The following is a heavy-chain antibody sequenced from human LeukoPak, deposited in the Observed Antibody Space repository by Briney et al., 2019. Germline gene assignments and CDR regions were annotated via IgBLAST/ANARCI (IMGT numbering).Heavy chain of an antibody. J-gene: IGHJ4*02. Sequence: GGSLRLSCAASGFSFSSFNMDWVRQTPGKGLEWVSSISSRQNDIQYADSLEGRFTVSRDNAKNSLYLQMNSLRAEDTAVYFCAREVGSGWNYFDLWGQGTLVTVSS. CDR2: ISSRQNDI. CDR3: AREVGSGWNYFDL. CDR1: GFSFSSFN. V-gene: IGHV3-21*01. D-gene: IGHD6-19*01.